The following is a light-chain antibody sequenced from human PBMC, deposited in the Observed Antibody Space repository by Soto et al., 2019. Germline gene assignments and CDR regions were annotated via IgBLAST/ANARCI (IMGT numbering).Light chain of an antibody. Sequence: NFMLTQPHSVSESPGKTVTISCTRSSGSIASKYVQWYQQRPGSAPTTVIYEDNQRPSGVPARFSGSIDSSSNSASLTISGLTTEDEADYYCQSSDSRNHVVFGGGTKLTVL. CDR3: QSSDSRNHVV. V-gene: IGLV6-57*04. CDR1: SGSIASKY. CDR2: EDN. J-gene: IGLJ2*01.